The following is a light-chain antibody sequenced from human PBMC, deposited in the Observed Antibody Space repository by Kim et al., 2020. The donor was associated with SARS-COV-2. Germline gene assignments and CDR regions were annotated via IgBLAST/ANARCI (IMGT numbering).Light chain of an antibody. CDR2: KAS. V-gene: IGKV1-5*03. CDR3: QQYSSYWT. CDR1: QSISSW. J-gene: IGKJ1*01. Sequence: SASVGDRVTITCRASQSISSWLAWYQQKPGKAPKLLISKASSLQSGVPSRFSGSGSGTEFTLTISSLQPDDFATYYCQQYSSYWTFGQGTKVEIK.